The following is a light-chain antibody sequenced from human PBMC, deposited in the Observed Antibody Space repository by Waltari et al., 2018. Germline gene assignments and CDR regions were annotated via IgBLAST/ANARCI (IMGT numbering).Light chain of an antibody. CDR2: DVN. V-gene: IGLV2-11*01. CDR1: SSYVGGYNY. Sequence: QSALTQPRSVSGSPGQSVTISCTGTSSYVGGYNYVSWYQQHPGKAPALMLFDVNKRPSGVPDRFSGSKSGNTASLSISGLQAEDEADYYCSSYAGSYTVLFGGWTKLTVL. CDR3: SSYAGSYTVL. J-gene: IGLJ2*01.